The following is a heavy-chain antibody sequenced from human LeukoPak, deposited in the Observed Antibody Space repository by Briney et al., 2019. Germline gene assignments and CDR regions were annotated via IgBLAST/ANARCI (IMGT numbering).Heavy chain of an antibody. V-gene: IGHV4-59*01. Sequence: PSETLSLTCTVSGGSISSYYWNWIRQPPGKGLEWIGYTYYSGSTNYNPSLKSRVTISVDTSKNQFSLKLSSVTAADTAVYYCAGRLWRRDGYNLSAFDIWGQGTMVTVSS. CDR3: AGRLWRRDGYNLSAFDI. D-gene: IGHD5-24*01. CDR2: TYYSGST. CDR1: GGSISSYY. J-gene: IGHJ3*02.